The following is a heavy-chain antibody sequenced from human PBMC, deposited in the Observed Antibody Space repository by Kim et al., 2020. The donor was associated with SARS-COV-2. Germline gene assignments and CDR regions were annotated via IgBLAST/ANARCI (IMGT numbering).Heavy chain of an antibody. V-gene: IGHV4-61*01. CDR1: GDSVDSGSYH. CDR3: ARLRALGKNVNYAPSYFDS. CDR2: IYHTGST. Sequence: SETLSLTCTVSGDSVDSGSYHWSWVRQPPGRGLEWIGSIYHTGSTNYSPSLKSRVTISLDTSQNQFSLEVTSVTAADTAVYHCARLRALGKNVNYAPSYFDSWGQGSRVTVPS. D-gene: IGHD3-16*01. J-gene: IGHJ4*02.